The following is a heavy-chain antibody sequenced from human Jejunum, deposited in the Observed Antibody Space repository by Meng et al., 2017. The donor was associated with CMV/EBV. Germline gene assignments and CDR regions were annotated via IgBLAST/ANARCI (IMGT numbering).Heavy chain of an antibody. Sequence: GQLQESGPGLVKPSESLSLTRTVSGGSISDYYWSWIRQPAGKGLEWIGRIYSNGATNYNPSLKSRVTMSVDTSKNQFSLKLSSVTAADTAVYFCARDMHREVVIQDYWGQGTLVTVSS. J-gene: IGHJ4*02. CDR1: GGSISDYY. V-gene: IGHV4-4*07. CDR3: ARDMHREVVIQDY. CDR2: IYSNGAT. D-gene: IGHD3-10*01.